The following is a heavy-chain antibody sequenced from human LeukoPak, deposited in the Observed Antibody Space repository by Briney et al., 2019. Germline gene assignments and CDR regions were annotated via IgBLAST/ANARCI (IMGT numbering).Heavy chain of an antibody. J-gene: IGHJ4*02. Sequence: GRSLRLSCAASGFTFSSYGMHWVRQAPGKGLEWAAIIWYDGGNIDYTDSVKGRFTISRDNSKNTLYLQMNSLRAEDTAVYYCAREEHKNWKIDYWGQGTLVTVSS. CDR1: GFTFSSYG. V-gene: IGHV3-33*01. CDR3: AREEHKNWKIDY. CDR2: IWYDGGNI. D-gene: IGHD1-1*01.